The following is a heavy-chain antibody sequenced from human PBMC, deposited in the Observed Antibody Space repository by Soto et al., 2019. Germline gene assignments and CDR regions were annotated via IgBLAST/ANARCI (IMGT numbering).Heavy chain of an antibody. D-gene: IGHD7-27*01. V-gene: IGHV4-30-4*01. J-gene: IGHJ6*02. CDR1: GGSISSGDYY. CDR3: ARSLGDYYYGMDV. CDR2: IYYSGST. Sequence: KPSETLSLTCTVSGGSISSGDYYWSWIRQPPGKGLEWIGYIYYSGSTYYNPSLKSRVTISVDTSKNQFSLKLSSVTAADTAVYYCARSLGDYYYGMDVWGQGTTVTVSS.